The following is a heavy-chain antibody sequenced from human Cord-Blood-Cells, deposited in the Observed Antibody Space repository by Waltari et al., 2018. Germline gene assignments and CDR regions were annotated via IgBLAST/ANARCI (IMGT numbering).Heavy chain of an antibody. V-gene: IGHV4-34*01. CDR1: GGSFSGYD. Sequence: QVQLQQWGAGLLKPSETLSLTCAVYGGSFSGYDWSWIRQPPGKGLEWIGEINHSGSTNYNPSLKSRVTISVDTSKNQFSLKLSSVTAADTAVYYCARLRPVYSIDYWGQGTLVTVSS. J-gene: IGHJ4*02. CDR2: INHSGST. D-gene: IGHD5-18*01. CDR3: ARLRPVYSIDY.